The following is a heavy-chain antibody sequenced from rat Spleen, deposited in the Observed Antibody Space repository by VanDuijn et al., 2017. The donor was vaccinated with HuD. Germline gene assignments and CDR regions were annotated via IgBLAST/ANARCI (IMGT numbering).Heavy chain of an antibody. CDR3: ARYNYPGKGVDYYFDY. D-gene: IGHD1-4*01. Sequence: EVQLQESGPGLVKPSQSLSLTCSVTGYSITSNYWGWIRKFPGNKMEWMGYISYSGSTSYNPSLKSRISITRDTSKNQFFLQLNSVTTEDTATYYCARYNYPGKGVDYYFDYWGQGVMVTVSS. CDR2: ISYSGST. CDR1: GYSITSNY. V-gene: IGHV3-1*01. J-gene: IGHJ2*01.